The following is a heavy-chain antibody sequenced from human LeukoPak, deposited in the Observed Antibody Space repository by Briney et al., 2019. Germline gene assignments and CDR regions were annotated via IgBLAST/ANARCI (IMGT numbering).Heavy chain of an antibody. J-gene: IGHJ4*02. CDR2: ISSSSSYI. CDR1: GFTIFSYS. V-gene: IGHV3-21*01. Sequence: PGGSLRLSCAASGFTIFSYSMNCVRQAPGRGLEWVSSISSSSSYIYYADSVKGRFTISRDNAKNSLYLQMNSLRAEDTAVYYCARRGGYSGHDFGGGIEGYFDSWGQGTVVTVSS. D-gene: IGHD5-12*01. CDR3: ARRGGYSGHDFGGGIEGYFDS.